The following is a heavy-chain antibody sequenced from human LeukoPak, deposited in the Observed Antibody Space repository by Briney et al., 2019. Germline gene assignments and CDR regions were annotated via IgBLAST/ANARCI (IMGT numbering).Heavy chain of an antibody. V-gene: IGHV1-69*13. CDR2: IIPIFGTA. CDR3: ARSPGDCSSTSCSYWYFDL. Sequence: SVKVSCKASGGTFSSYAISWVRQAPGQGLEWMGGIIPIFGTANYAQKFQGRVTITADESTSTAYTELSSLRSEDTAVYYCARSPGDCSSTSCSYWYFDLWGRGTLVTVSS. CDR1: GGTFSSYA. D-gene: IGHD2-2*01. J-gene: IGHJ2*01.